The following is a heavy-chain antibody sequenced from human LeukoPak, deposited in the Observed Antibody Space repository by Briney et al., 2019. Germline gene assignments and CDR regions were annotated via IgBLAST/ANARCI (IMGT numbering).Heavy chain of an antibody. Sequence: GASVKVSCTASGYTFTRYDINWMRQATGQGLEWIGWINPKSGNTGYAQKVQGRVTMPRNTSISTAYMELSRLRFEDTAVYYCARQSGVLWFGESPGGMDVWGQGTTVTVSS. V-gene: IGHV1-8*01. D-gene: IGHD3-10*01. CDR2: INPKSGNT. CDR1: GYTFTRYD. CDR3: ARQSGVLWFGESPGGMDV. J-gene: IGHJ6*02.